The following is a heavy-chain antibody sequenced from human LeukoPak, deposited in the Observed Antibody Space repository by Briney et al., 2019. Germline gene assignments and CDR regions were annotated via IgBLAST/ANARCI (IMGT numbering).Heavy chain of an antibody. V-gene: IGHV3-23*01. CDR3: AKEDIVSTMGNFDY. CDR1: GFTFSSYA. CDR2: LTGSGATT. J-gene: IGHJ4*02. Sequence: GGSLRLSCAASGFTFSSYAMSWVRQAPGKGLEWVSALTGSGATTNYADSVKGRFTIPRDNSKNTLFLQMNSLRAEDTAVYYCAKEDIVSTMGNFDYWGQGTLVTVSS. D-gene: IGHD5/OR15-5a*01.